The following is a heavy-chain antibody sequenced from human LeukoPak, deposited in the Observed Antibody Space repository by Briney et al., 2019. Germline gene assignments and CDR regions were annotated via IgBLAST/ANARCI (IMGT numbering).Heavy chain of an antibody. CDR2: ISSSGSTI. CDR1: GFTFSSYE. Sequence: GGSLRLSCAASGFTFSSYEMNWVRQAPGKGLEWVSYISSSGSTIYYADSVKGRFTISRDNAKNSLYLQMNSLRAEDTAVYYCARERMVYELYYYGMDVWGQGTTVTVSS. D-gene: IGHD2-8*01. J-gene: IGHJ6*02. V-gene: IGHV3-48*03. CDR3: ARERMVYELYYYGMDV.